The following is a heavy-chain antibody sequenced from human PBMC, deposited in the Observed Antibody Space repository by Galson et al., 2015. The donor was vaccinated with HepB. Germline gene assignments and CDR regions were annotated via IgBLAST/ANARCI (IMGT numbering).Heavy chain of an antibody. CDR2: IWYDGSNK. J-gene: IGHJ5*02. CDR3: ARGGAVGRWFDP. V-gene: IGHV3-33*01. D-gene: IGHD2-15*01. Sequence: GLEWVAVIWYDGSNKYYADSVKGRFTISRDNAKNSLYLQMTSLRVEDTAVYYCARGGAVGRWFDPWGQGTLVTVSS.